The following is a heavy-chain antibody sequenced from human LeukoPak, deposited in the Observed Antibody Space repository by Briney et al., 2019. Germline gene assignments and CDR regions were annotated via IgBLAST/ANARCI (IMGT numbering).Heavy chain of an antibody. J-gene: IGHJ4*02. V-gene: IGHV3-30*18. Sequence: GRSLRLSCAASGFTLSNYGMHWVRQAPGKGLEWVALISYDGSKKYFADSVKGRFTISRDNSKNTLYLQMNSLRAEGTAVYYCAKGFGSGSRLFDYWGQGTLVTVSS. CDR1: GFTLSNYG. D-gene: IGHD3-10*01. CDR2: ISYDGSKK. CDR3: AKGFGSGSRLFDY.